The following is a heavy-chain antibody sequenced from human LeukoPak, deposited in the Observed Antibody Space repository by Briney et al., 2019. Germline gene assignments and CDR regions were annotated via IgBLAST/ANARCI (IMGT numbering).Heavy chain of an antibody. CDR1: GGSISNYY. D-gene: IGHD1-26*01. CDR2: IHSSGST. CDR3: AGGIATITQDSFDV. Sequence: SETLSLTCTVSGGSISNYYWSWIRQSAGKGLEWIGRIHSSGSTNFNPSLRSRVTMSADTSKHQFSLWLTSVTAADTALYYCAGGIATITQDSFDVWGLGTMVTVSS. J-gene: IGHJ3*01. V-gene: IGHV4-4*07.